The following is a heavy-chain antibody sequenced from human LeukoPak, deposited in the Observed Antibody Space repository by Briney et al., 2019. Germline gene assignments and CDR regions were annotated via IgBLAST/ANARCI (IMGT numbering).Heavy chain of an antibody. V-gene: IGHV3-7*01. D-gene: IGHD6-13*01. Sequence: PGGSLRLSCAASGFTFSSCWMSWVRQAPGKGLEWVANIKQDGSEKYYVDSVKGRFTISRDNAKNSLYLQMNSLRAEDTAVYYCARVSSSWYAADYWGQGTLVTVSS. CDR1: GFTFSSCW. CDR3: ARVSSSWYAADY. CDR2: IKQDGSEK. J-gene: IGHJ4*02.